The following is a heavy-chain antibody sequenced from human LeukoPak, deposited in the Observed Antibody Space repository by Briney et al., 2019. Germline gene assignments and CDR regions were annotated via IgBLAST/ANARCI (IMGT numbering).Heavy chain of an antibody. CDR3: TRVQAVAGHFDY. CDR2: IYYSGST. V-gene: IGHV4-59*01. J-gene: IGHJ4*02. CDR1: GGSISSYY. D-gene: IGHD6-19*01. Sequence: WETLSLTCTVSGGSISSYYWSWIRQPPGKGLEWIGYIYYSGSTNYNPSLKSRVTISVDTSKNQFSLKLSPVTAAATAVHYCTRVQAVAGHFDYWGQGTLVTVSS.